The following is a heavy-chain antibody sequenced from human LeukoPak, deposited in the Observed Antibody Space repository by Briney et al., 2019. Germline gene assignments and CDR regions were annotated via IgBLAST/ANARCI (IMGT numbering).Heavy chain of an antibody. D-gene: IGHD3-10*01. CDR3: STYYGSQGGSGS. J-gene: IGHJ5*02. CDR2: SGTT. Sequence: SETLSLTCTVSGASISSGAYHWSWIRQAPGKGLEWIGHSGTTSYNPSLNGRVSISVDTSKNQFSLWLTSVTAAYTAVYFCSTYYGSQGGSGSWGQGTRVTVSS. V-gene: IGHV4-30-4*01. CDR1: GASISSGAYH.